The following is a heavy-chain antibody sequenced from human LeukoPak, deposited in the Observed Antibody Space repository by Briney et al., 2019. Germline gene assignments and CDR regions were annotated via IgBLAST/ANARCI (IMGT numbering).Heavy chain of an antibody. Sequence: PSETLSLTCAVSGDSISSSNWWGWVRQPPGKGLEWIEEIFHTGSTNYNPSLKSRVTISVDKSKNQLSLKLSSVTAADTAVYYCARGLMTTGRSNFDYWGQGTLVTVSS. V-gene: IGHV4-4*02. CDR2: IFHTGST. CDR3: ARGLMTTGRSNFDY. J-gene: IGHJ4*02. CDR1: GDSISSSNW. D-gene: IGHD4-17*01.